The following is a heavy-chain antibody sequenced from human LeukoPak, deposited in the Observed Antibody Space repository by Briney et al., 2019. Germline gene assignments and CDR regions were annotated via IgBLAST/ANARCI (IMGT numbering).Heavy chain of an antibody. CDR3: ARHRIAVAGSYYYGMDV. D-gene: IGHD6-19*01. V-gene: IGHV5-51*01. Sequence: GESLKISCKGSGYSFTSYWIGWVRQMPGKGLEWMGIIYPGDSDTRYSPSFQGQVTISADKSISTACLQWSSLKASDTAMYYCARHRIAVAGSYYYGMDVWGQGTTVTVSS. CDR1: GYSFTSYW. J-gene: IGHJ6*02. CDR2: IYPGDSDT.